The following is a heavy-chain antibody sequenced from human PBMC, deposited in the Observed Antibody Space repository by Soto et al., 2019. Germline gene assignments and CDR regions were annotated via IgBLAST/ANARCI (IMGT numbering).Heavy chain of an antibody. V-gene: IGHV3-30*03. CDR2: ISYDGSTK. J-gene: IGHJ4*02. CDR1: RFSFHSYG. Sequence: VQLVESGGGVVQPGRSLRLSCTASRFSFHSYGMHWVRQAPGKGLEWLAVISYDGSTKYYADSVKGRFTISRDNSKSTLYLQMDSLRPEDTAVYHCMTVTAVGSQWFGLHPLAPFDYWGQGTLVTVSS. CDR3: MTVTAVGSQWFGLHPLAPFDY. D-gene: IGHD3-10*01.